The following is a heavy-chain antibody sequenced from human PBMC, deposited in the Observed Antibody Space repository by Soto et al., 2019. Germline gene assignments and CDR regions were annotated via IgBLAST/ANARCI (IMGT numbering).Heavy chain of an antibody. CDR3: ARGTYYYDSSGYLNWFDP. V-gene: IGHV1-18*04. CDR1: GYTFTSYG. J-gene: IGHJ5*02. Sequence: QVQLVQSGAEVKKPGASVKVSCKASGYTFTSYGISWVRQAPGQGLEWMGWISAYNGNTNYAQKLQGRVTMTTDTSTSTAFMELRSLRSDDTAVYYCARGTYYYDSSGYLNWFDPWGQGTLVTVSS. D-gene: IGHD3-22*01. CDR2: ISAYNGNT.